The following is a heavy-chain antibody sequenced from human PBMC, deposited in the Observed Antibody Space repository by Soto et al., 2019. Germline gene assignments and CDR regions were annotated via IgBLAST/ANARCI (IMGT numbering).Heavy chain of an antibody. D-gene: IGHD6-13*01. J-gene: IGHJ4*02. V-gene: IGHV3-30*18. CDR3: AKDQLGSSWPTGFDY. CDR2: ILYDGSKK. CDR1: GFTFNRYG. Sequence: QVQLVESGGGVVQPGRSLRLSCAASGFTFNRYGMHWVRQAPGKGLEWVAAILYDGSKKYYADSVKGRFTISRDNSKNTLYLQMDSLRPEDTALYYCAKDQLGSSWPTGFDYCGQGTLVIVSS.